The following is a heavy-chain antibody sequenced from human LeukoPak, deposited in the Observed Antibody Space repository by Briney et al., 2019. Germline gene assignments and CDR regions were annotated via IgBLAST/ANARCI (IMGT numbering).Heavy chain of an antibody. D-gene: IGHD2-2*01. CDR3: AKDLVVVPPYDAFDI. Sequence: GGSLTLSCAGSGFTISSYWMTWVRQAPGKGLGWVANINQDGSGEYYVDSVKGRFTISRDNAKNSLYLQMNSLRAEDTAVYYCAKDLVVVPPYDAFDIWGQGTMVTVSS. CDR1: GFTISSYW. J-gene: IGHJ3*02. V-gene: IGHV3-7*03. CDR2: INQDGSGE.